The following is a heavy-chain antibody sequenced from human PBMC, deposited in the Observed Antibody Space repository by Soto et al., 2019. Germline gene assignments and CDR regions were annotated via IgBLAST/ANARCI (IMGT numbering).Heavy chain of an antibody. CDR3: ARDTVGVVVPAASSYYKDMYA. Sequence: ASVKVSCRASGGTFSSYAISWVRQAPGQGLEWMGGIIPIFGTANYAQKFQGRVTITADESTSTAYMELSSLRSEDTAVYYCARDTVGVVVPAASSYYKDMYARGDGTTVNVPQ. D-gene: IGHD2-2*01. V-gene: IGHV1-69*13. J-gene: IGHJ6*04. CDR1: GGTFSSYA. CDR2: IIPIFGTA.